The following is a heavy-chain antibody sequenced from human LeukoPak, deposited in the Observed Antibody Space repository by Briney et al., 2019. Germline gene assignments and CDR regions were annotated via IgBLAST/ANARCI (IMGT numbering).Heavy chain of an antibody. V-gene: IGHV1-46*01. CDR2: INPSGGST. Sequence: ASVKVSCKASGYTFSSYYMYWVRQAPGQGLEWMGIINPSGGSTSYAQKFQGRVTMTRDTSTSTVYMELRSLRSEDTAVYYCARAYYYDSSAYYSGGDYWGQGTLVTVSS. CDR1: GYTFSSYY. J-gene: IGHJ4*02. D-gene: IGHD3-22*01. CDR3: ARAYYYDSSAYYSGGDY.